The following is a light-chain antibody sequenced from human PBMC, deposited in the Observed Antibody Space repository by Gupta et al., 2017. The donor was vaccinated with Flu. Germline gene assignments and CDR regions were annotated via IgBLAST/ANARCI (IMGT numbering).Light chain of an antibody. Sequence: SLGNTATSTCSGDKVGNNHACWHQQKPGQSHVMVIYQDYKRSSGIPDRISGYNSGNTATLTIGVTHAMDEADYYCQSGDSSVCVFGGGTKLTVL. CDR1: KVGNNH. V-gene: IGLV3-1*01. CDR2: QDY. J-gene: IGLJ3*02. CDR3: QSGDSSVCV.